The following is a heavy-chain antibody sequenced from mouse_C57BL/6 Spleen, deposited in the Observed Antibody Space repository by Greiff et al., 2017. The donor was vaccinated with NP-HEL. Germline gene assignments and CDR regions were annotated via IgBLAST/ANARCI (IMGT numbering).Heavy chain of an antibody. CDR3: ARRGGRGYFDV. V-gene: IGHV1-18*01. CDR1: GYTFTDYN. J-gene: IGHJ1*03. Sequence: VQLQQPGTELVKPGASVKIPCKASGYTFTDYNMDWVKQSHGKSLEWIGDINPNNGGTIYNQKFKGKATLTVDKSSSTAYMELRSLTSEDTAVYYCARRGGRGYFDVWGTGTTVTVSS. D-gene: IGHD6-1*01. CDR2: INPNNGGT.